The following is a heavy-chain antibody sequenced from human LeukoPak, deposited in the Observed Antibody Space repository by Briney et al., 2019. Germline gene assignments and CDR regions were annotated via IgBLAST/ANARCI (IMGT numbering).Heavy chain of an antibody. J-gene: IGHJ4*02. V-gene: IGHV1-18*01. CDR1: GYXFTSVG. D-gene: IGHD6-19*01. CDR2: ISPYNGNT. Sequence: ASVKVSCKSSGYXFTSVGITWVRRAPGQGLEWMGWISPYNGNTRYAQKFQGRVAMTTDTSTTTAYMELRGLRFNDTAVYYCARAGPGSGWYFDYWGQGTLVTVSS. CDR3: ARAGPGSGWYFDY.